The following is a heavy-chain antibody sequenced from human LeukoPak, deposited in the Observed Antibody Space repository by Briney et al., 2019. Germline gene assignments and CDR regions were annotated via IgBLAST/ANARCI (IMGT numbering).Heavy chain of an antibody. V-gene: IGHV4-61*08. D-gene: IGHD3-22*01. J-gene: IGHJ3*02. Sequence: PSETLSLTCTVSGGSISSGGYYWSWIRQHPGKGLEWIGYIYYSGNTNYNPSLKSRVTLSIDTSKNQFSLKLSAVTAADTAVYFCAKQSYYYDDGDLRPGAFDIWGQGTMITVSS. CDR3: AKQSYYYDDGDLRPGAFDI. CDR1: GGSISSGGYY. CDR2: IYYSGNT.